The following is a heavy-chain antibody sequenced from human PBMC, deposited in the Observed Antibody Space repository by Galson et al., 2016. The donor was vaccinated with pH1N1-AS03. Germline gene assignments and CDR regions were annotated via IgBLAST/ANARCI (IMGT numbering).Heavy chain of an antibody. Sequence: SVKVSCKASGYIFTGFYVHWVRQAPGQGLEWMGWINTDSGVTNYAQKFEAWVTMTRDTSVHTAYMELYGLKSDDTAVYYCARDPRGPCTSATCPTTYYFGMDVWGQGTTVIVSS. J-gene: IGHJ6*02. D-gene: IGHD2-2*01. V-gene: IGHV1-2*04. CDR3: ARDPRGPCTSATCPTTYYFGMDV. CDR2: INTDSGVT. CDR1: GYIFTGFY.